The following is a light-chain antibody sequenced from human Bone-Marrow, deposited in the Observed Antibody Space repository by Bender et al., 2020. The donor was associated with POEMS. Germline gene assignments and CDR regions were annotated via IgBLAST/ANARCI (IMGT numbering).Light chain of an antibody. CDR1: SSNIGRNP. CDR2: SNY. Sequence: QSVLTQPPSASRTPGQRVTISCSGSSSNIGRNPVNWYQHLPGTAPRLVVYSNYQRPSGVPARFSGSKSGTSASLAISDIQSEDEGDYYCSSWDDSLSGWVFGGGTKLTVL. CDR3: SSWDDSLSGWV. J-gene: IGLJ3*02. V-gene: IGLV1-44*01.